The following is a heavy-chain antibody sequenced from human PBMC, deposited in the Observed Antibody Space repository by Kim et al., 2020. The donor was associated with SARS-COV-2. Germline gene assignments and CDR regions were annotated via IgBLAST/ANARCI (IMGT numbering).Heavy chain of an antibody. Sequence: GGSLRLSCTASGFTFGDYAMSWFRQAPGKGLEWVGFIRSNTYGGTTDYAASVESRFTILRDDSKSIAYLQMDSLKTEDTAVYYCSSPTVTNRWDYFDNWGQGTLVTVSS. D-gene: IGHD4-17*01. J-gene: IGHJ4*02. CDR1: GFTFGDYA. V-gene: IGHV3-49*03. CDR2: IRSNTYGGTT. CDR3: SSPTVTNRWDYFDN.